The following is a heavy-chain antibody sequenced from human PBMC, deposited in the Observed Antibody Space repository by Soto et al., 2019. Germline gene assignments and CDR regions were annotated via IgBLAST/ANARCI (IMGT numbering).Heavy chain of an antibody. CDR2: IYPGDSDT. CDR1: GYSFTSYW. D-gene: IGHD6-19*01. J-gene: IGHJ6*02. V-gene: IGHV5-51*01. Sequence: PGESLKISCKGSGYSFTSYWIGWVRQMPGKGLEWMGIIYPGDSDTRYSPSFQGQVTISADKSISTAYLQWSSLKASDTAMYYCARRPIAVAGSGYCYGMDVWGQGTTVTVSS. CDR3: ARRPIAVAGSGYCYGMDV.